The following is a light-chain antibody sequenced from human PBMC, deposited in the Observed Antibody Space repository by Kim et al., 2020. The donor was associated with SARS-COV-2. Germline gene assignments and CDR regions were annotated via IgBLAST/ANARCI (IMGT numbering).Light chain of an antibody. Sequence: SYELTQPPSVSVSPGQTATITCSGDQLGNKYPCWYQQKAGQSPLLVISQTNKRPSGNPERFSGSNSGSTATLTISGTQAMDEADYYCQAWDNSTVVFGGGTQLTVL. CDR3: QAWDNSTVV. CDR2: QTN. J-gene: IGLJ2*01. CDR1: QLGNKY. V-gene: IGLV3-1*01.